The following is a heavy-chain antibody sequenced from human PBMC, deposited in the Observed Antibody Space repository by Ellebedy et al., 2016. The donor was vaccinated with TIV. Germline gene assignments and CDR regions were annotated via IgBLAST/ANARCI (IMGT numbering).Heavy chain of an antibody. CDR2: INPLLGVA. Sequence: AASVKVSCKASGGTFSNYAISWVRQAPGQGLEWMGRINPLLGVASYAQKFQGRVTITRDTYASTAYLELSSLRSEDTAVYYCARERYSRVELDYWGQGTLVTVSS. CDR1: GGTFSNYA. V-gene: IGHV1-69*04. J-gene: IGHJ4*02. CDR3: ARERYSRVELDY. D-gene: IGHD6-13*01.